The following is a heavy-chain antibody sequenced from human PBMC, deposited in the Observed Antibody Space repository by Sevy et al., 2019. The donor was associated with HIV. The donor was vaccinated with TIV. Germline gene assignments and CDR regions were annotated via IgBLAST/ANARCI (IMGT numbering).Heavy chain of an antibody. V-gene: IGHV3-23*01. CDR3: ARDRGVPRTRGSYQYGMDV. J-gene: IGHJ6*02. D-gene: IGHD3-16*01. CDR2: ISGSGGST. CDR1: GFTFTNYA. Sequence: GGSLRLSCAAPGFTFTNYAMNWVRQAPGKGLEWVSTISGSGGSTYYGDSVKGRFTISRDNTKNSLFLQMNSLTVEDTAVYYCARDRGVPRTRGSYQYGMDVWGQGTTVTVSS.